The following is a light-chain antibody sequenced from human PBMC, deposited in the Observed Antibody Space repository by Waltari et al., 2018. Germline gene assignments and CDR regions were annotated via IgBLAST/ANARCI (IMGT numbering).Light chain of an antibody. Sequence: QSVLTQPPSVSGAPGQSVTISCTGTSSNIGAGFDVHWYQQLPAAAPKLLIYAYSHRPSGVPDRFYGSKSGTSASLAITGLQSEDEADYYCQSYDSSLTAVFGGGTKLTVL. CDR3: QSYDSSLTAV. CDR2: AYS. J-gene: IGLJ3*02. CDR1: SSNIGAGFD. V-gene: IGLV1-40*01.